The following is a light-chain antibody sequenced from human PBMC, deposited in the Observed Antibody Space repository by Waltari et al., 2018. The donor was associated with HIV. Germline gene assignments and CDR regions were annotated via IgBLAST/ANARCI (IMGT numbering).Light chain of an antibody. CDR3: QQYGSSPLT. CDR2: GTS. J-gene: IGKJ4*01. V-gene: IGKV3-20*01. CDR1: ETVSSRY. Sequence: IVLTQSPGTVSLSPGERATLSCRADETVSSRYLAWYQQKPGQAPRLLIYGTSIRASGTPDRFSGSGSGTDFTLIISRLEPEDFAVYLCQQYGSSPLTFGGGTRV.